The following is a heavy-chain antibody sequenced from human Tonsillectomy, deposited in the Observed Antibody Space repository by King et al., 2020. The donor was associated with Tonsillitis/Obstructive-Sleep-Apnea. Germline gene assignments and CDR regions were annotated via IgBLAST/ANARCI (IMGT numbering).Heavy chain of an antibody. V-gene: IGHV3-13*01. D-gene: IGHD1-26*01. CDR2: IGTAGDT. Sequence: VQLVESGGGLVQPGGSLRLSCAASGFTFSSYDMHWVRQATGKGLEWVSAIGTAGDTYYPGSVKGRFTVSRENAKNSLYLQMNSLRAGDTAVYHCARAPPGATGNAFDIWGQGTMVTVSS. CDR3: ARAPPGATGNAFDI. CDR1: GFTFSSYD. J-gene: IGHJ3*02.